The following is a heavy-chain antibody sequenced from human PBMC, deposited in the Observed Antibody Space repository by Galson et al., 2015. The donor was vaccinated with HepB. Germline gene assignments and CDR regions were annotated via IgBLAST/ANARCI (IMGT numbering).Heavy chain of an antibody. J-gene: IGHJ4*02. D-gene: IGHD6-19*01. Sequence: SLRLSCAVSGFAFSNYGMHWVRQAPGKGLEWVEVMSHDGSKEKYADSVKGRFTISRDNSKNTLYLQMNSLRAEDTVLYYCAKDPYLYSALAGTMAGFDYWGQGTLVTVSS. V-gene: IGHV3-30*18. CDR3: AKDPYLYSALAGTMAGFDY. CDR1: GFAFSNYG. CDR2: MSHDGSKE.